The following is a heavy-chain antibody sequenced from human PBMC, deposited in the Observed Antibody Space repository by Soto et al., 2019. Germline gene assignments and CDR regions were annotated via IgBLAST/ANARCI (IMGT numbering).Heavy chain of an antibody. CDR3: VKLLYHGDYHHFDY. D-gene: IGHD4-17*01. CDR2: ISGSGITT. V-gene: IGHV3-23*01. Sequence: GGSLRLSCAASGFTFSSYAMTWVRQAPGQGLEWVSTISGSGITTYYADSVKGRFTVSRGSSDNTLYLQMNSLRVEDTAIYYCVKLLYHGDYHHFDYWGQGALVTVSS. J-gene: IGHJ4*02. CDR1: GFTFSSYA.